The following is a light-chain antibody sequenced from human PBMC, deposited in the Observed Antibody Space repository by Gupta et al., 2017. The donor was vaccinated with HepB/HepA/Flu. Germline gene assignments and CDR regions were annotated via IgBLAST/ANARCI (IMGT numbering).Light chain of an antibody. CDR2: GTS. Sequence: QSVLTQPPSVSGAPGQRVTTSCTGSSSNIGAGDDVHWYQSLPGTAPKLLIYGTSNRPSGVPDRFSGSKSGTSASLAITGLQAEDEADYYCQSYDSSLSGSYVVFGGGTKLTVL. CDR1: SSNIGAGDD. V-gene: IGLV1-40*01. CDR3: QSYDSSLSGSYVV. J-gene: IGLJ2*01.